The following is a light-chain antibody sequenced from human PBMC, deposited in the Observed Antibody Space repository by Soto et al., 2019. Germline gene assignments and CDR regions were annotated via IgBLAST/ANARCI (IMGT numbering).Light chain of an antibody. Sequence: EIVLTQSPATLSLSPGERATLSCAASQSVSSTYLGWYQQKPGLAPRLLIYDVSNRFTGIPDRFSGSGSGTDFTLTISRLEPEDSAVYYCQQYGTSLPLGGGTNLDIK. J-gene: IGKJ4*01. CDR3: QQYGTSLP. CDR2: DVS. CDR1: QSVSSTY. V-gene: IGKV3D-20*01.